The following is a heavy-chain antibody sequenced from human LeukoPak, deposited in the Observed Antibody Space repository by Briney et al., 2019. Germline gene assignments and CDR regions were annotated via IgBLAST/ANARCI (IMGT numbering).Heavy chain of an antibody. D-gene: IGHD3-22*01. CDR1: GFTFSSYS. Sequence: GGSLRLSCAASGFTFSSYSMNWVRQAPGKGLEWVSSISSSSSYIYYADSVKGRFTISRDNAKNSLYLQMNSLRAEDTAVYYCARENDSSGYSPFDYWGQGTLVTVSS. V-gene: IGHV3-21*04. CDR2: ISSSSSYI. CDR3: ARENDSSGYSPFDY. J-gene: IGHJ4*02.